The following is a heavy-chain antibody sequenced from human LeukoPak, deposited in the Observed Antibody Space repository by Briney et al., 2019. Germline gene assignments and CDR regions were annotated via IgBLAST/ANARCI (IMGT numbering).Heavy chain of an antibody. CDR1: GGSISSSSYY. D-gene: IGHD3-3*01. V-gene: IGHV4-39*01. CDR2: IYYSGST. J-gene: IGHJ6*03. CDR3: ARHVAPDRKYYDFWSGYSHYYYYYMDV. Sequence: SETLSLTCTVSGGSISSSSYYWGWIRQPPGKGLEWIGSIYYSGSTYYNPSLKSRVTISVDTSKNQFSLKLSSVTAADTAVYYCARHVAPDRKYYDFWSGYSHYYYYYMDVWGKGTTVTVSS.